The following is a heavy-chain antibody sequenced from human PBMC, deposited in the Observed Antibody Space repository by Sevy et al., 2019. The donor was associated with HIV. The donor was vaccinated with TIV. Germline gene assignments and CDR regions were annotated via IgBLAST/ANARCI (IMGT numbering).Heavy chain of an antibody. CDR3: ARGVSSGWSFDY. Sequence: GGSLRRSCAASGFTFSSYWMHWVRQAPGKGLVWVSRINSDGSSTSYADSVKGRFTISRDNAKNTLYLQMNSLRAEDTAVYYCARGVSSGWSFDYWGQGTLVTVSS. D-gene: IGHD6-19*01. CDR1: GFTFSSYW. J-gene: IGHJ4*02. CDR2: INSDGSST. V-gene: IGHV3-74*01.